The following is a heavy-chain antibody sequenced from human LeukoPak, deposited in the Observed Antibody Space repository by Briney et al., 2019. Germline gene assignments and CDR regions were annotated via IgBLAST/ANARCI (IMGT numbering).Heavy chain of an antibody. V-gene: IGHV3-30-3*01. CDR3: ARPPIGIFGVVLYYFDY. D-gene: IGHD3-3*01. CDR2: ISYDGSNK. Sequence: GGSLRLSCAASGFTFSSYAMHWVRQAPGKGLEWVAVISYDGSNKYYADSVKGRFTISRDNSKNTLYLQMNSLRAEDTAVYYCARPPIGIFGVVLYYFDYWGQGTLVTVSS. CDR1: GFTFSSYA. J-gene: IGHJ4*02.